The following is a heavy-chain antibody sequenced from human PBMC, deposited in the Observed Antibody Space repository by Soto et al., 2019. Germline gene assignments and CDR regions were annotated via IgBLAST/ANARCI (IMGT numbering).Heavy chain of an antibody. Sequence: PGESLKISCKGSGYSFTSYWIGWVRQMPGKGLEWMGIIYPGDSDTRYSPSFQGQVTISADKSISTAYLQWSSLKASDTAMYYCARFFTVTTLFDRCAFVIWGEGTMVTVS. D-gene: IGHD4-17*01. CDR2: IYPGDSDT. J-gene: IGHJ3*02. CDR3: ARFFTVTTLFDRCAFVI. V-gene: IGHV5-51*01. CDR1: GYSFTSYW.